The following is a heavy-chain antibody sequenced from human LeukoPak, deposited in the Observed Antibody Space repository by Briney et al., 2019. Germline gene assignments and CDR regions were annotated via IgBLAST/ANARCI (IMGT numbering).Heavy chain of an antibody. CDR2: IYYSGST. CDR1: GGSISSYY. Sequence: PSETLSLTCTVSGGSISSYYWSWIRQPPGKGLEWIGYIYYSGSTNYNPSLKSRVTISVDTSKNQFSLKLSSVTAADTAVYYCARGGVYDFWSGYSVSFDYWGQGTLVTVSS. V-gene: IGHV4-59*01. D-gene: IGHD3-3*01. J-gene: IGHJ4*02. CDR3: ARGGVYDFWSGYSVSFDY.